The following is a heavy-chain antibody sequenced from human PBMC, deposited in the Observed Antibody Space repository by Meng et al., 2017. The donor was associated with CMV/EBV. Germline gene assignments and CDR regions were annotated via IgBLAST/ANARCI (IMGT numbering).Heavy chain of an antibody. CDR3: AKGSANSRPYYFDF. CDR2: ITGRGDDT. J-gene: IGHJ4*02. CDR1: GLTFSDYA. D-gene: IGHD3-3*01. Sequence: GGSLRLSCAASGLTFSDYAMAWVRQAPGRGLEWVSAITGRGDDTYHADSVKGRLTISRDNSKNTLSLQMISLRAEDTAVYYCAKGSANSRPYYFDFWGRGTLVTVSS. V-gene: IGHV3-23*01.